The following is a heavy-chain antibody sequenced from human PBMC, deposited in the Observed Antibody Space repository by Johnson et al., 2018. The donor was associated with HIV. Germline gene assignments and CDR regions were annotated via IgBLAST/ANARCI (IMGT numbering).Heavy chain of an antibody. CDR2: ISYDGSNK. Sequence: VQLVESGGGLVQPGGSLRLSCAASGFTFSSYGMHWVRQAPGKGLEWVAVISYDGSNKYYVDSVKGRFTISRDNAKNTLYLQMNSLRAEDTAVYYCARGLMGTNRGDLSDAFDIWGQGTMVTVSS. J-gene: IGHJ3*02. CDR1: GFTFSSYG. V-gene: IGHV3-30*03. CDR3: ARGLMGTNRGDLSDAFDI. D-gene: IGHD1/OR15-1a*01.